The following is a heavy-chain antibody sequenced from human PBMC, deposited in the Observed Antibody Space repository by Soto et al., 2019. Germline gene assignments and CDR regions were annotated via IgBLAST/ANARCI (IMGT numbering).Heavy chain of an antibody. CDR2: IYSGGTI. Sequence: EVQVVESGGGLIQPGGSLRLSCAVSGFTVTINYMSWVRQAPGKGLEWVSVIYSGGTIYYADSVKGRFTISRDTSNNTLYLQMNSLRVEDTAVYYCHGYGYWGQGTLVTVSS. CDR1: GFTVTINY. V-gene: IGHV3-53*01. CDR3: HGYGY. J-gene: IGHJ4*02. D-gene: IGHD5-12*01.